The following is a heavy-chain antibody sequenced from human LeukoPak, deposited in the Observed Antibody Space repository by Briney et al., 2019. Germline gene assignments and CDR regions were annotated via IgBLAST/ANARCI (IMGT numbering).Heavy chain of an antibody. Sequence: GGSLRLSCAASGFTFSTYGMHWVRQAPGQGLEWVAFIRFDGSNKYYADSVKGRFTISRDNSKNTLYLQMNSLRTEDTAVYYCANQRPYGSGSYSPGEYWDQGTLVTVSS. CDR2: IRFDGSNK. J-gene: IGHJ4*02. CDR3: ANQRPYGSGSYSPGEY. CDR1: GFTFSTYG. V-gene: IGHV3-30*02. D-gene: IGHD3-10*01.